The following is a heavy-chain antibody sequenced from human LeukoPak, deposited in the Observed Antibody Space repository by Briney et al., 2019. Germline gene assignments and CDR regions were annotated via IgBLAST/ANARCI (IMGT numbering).Heavy chain of an antibody. CDR1: GFTFSSYW. V-gene: IGHV3-74*01. CDR3: VKDLDFRADC. J-gene: IGHJ4*02. Sequence: GGSPRLSCAASGFTFSSYWMHWVRHTPGRGLVWVARINTDGTIIDYADSVQGRFTISRDNAKNTLYLQMNSLRAEDTALYYCVKDLDFRADCWGQGTLVTVSS. CDR2: INTDGTII. D-gene: IGHD2/OR15-2a*01.